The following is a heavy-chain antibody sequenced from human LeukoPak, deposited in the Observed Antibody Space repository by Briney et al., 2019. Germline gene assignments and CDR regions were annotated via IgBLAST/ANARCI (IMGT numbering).Heavy chain of an antibody. V-gene: IGHV3-23*01. CDR2: ISGSGEST. J-gene: IGHJ4*02. CDR3: AKAGIGQYRPYYFDC. D-gene: IGHD2-21*01. CDR1: GFTFSSFA. Sequence: GGSLRLSCAASGFTFSSFAMSWVRQAPGKGLEWVSSISGSGESTYYADYVKGRFTVSRDNSKNTLNLQLKSMRAEATAVYYCAKAGIGQYRPYYFDCWGQGTLVTVSS.